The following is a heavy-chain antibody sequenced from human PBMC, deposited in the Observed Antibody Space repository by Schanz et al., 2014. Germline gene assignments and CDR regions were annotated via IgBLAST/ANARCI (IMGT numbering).Heavy chain of an antibody. CDR3: ARDVHYHRSGSDDY. J-gene: IGHJ4*02. CDR2: IGTPGDT. D-gene: IGHD3-10*01. Sequence: EVRLVESGGGLAQPGGSLRLSCAASGFTFSSYDMHWVRQVTGKGLEWVSSIGTPGDTYYPASVKGRFTISRENAKDSLYLQMNSLRAGDTAMYYCARDVHYHRSGSDDYWGRGTLVTVSS. V-gene: IGHV3-13*01. CDR1: GFTFSSYD.